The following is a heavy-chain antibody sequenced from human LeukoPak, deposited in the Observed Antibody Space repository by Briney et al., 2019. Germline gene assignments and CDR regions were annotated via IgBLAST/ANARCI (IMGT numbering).Heavy chain of an antibody. D-gene: IGHD3-22*01. V-gene: IGHV4-4*07. CDR1: GGSISSYY. J-gene: IGHJ4*02. CDR2: IYTSGST. CDR3: ARDRYYYDSSGYLFDY. Sequence: SETLSLTCTVSGGSISSYYWSWIRQPAGKGLEWIGRIYTSGSTNYNPSLRSRVTMSVDTSKNQFSLKLSSVTAADTAVYYCARDRYYYDSSGYLFDYWGQGTLVTVSS.